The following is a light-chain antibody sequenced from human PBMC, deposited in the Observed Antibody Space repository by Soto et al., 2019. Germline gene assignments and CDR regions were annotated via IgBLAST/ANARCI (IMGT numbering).Light chain of an antibody. CDR3: PVSDTTLLT. CDR1: QRIDSY. V-gene: IGKV1-39*01. CDR2: AVS. J-gene: IGKJ4*01. Sequence: QSSLSASVGDRVAITCRASQRIDSYVNWYQQKPGKAPKLLIYAVSSLQTGVPSRFSGSGSGTDFTLTISGLQADDVATYHCPVSDTTLLTFGGGSKVDI.